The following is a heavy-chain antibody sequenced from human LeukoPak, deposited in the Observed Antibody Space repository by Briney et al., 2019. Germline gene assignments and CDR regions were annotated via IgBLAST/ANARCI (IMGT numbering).Heavy chain of an antibody. V-gene: IGHV3-33*01. CDR1: GFTFSSYG. CDR3: ARDRQWLALDY. CDR2: IWYDGSNK. Sequence: PGGSLRLSCAASGFTFSSYGMHCVRQAPGKGLEWVAVIWYDGSNKYYADSVKGRFTISRDNSKDTLYLQMNSLRAEDTAVYYCARDRQWLALDYWGQGTLVTVSS. D-gene: IGHD6-19*01. J-gene: IGHJ4*02.